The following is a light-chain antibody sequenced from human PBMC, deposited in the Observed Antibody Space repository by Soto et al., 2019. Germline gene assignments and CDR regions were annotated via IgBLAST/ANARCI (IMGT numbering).Light chain of an antibody. CDR2: AAS. V-gene: IGKV3-15*01. CDR1: QSVGSD. CDR3: QQANSFPLT. Sequence: EIVLTQSPATLSVSPGEKAPLSCRASQSVGSDLAWYQQKPGQAPRLLIYAASTRATGVPARFSGSGSGTDFTLTISSLEPEDFAPYYCQQANSFPLTFGGGTKVDIK. J-gene: IGKJ4*01.